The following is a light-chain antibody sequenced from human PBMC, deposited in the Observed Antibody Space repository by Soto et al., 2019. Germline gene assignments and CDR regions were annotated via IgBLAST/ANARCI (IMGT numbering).Light chain of an antibody. Sequence: EVVMTQSPATLSVSPGERATLSCKASQSVSINLAWFQQKPGQAPRLLIYGASTRATGIPARFSGSGSGTEFSLTISSLQSEDFAVYYCQQYGGSPRTFGQGTKVDIK. V-gene: IGKV3-15*01. CDR3: QQYGGSPRT. CDR1: QSVSIN. J-gene: IGKJ1*01. CDR2: GAS.